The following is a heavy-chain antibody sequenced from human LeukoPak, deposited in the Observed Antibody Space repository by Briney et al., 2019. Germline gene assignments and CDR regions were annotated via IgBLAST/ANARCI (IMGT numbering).Heavy chain of an antibody. CDR1: GFTFSSYS. D-gene: IGHD6-13*01. Sequence: GGSLRLSCAASGFTFSSYSMNWVRQAPGKGLEWVSYISSSSSTIYYADSVKGRFTISRDNAKNSLYLQMNSLRDEDTAVYYCARAEWAAAGTDDAFDIWGQGTMVTVSS. CDR2: ISSSSSTI. J-gene: IGHJ3*02. V-gene: IGHV3-48*02. CDR3: ARAEWAAAGTDDAFDI.